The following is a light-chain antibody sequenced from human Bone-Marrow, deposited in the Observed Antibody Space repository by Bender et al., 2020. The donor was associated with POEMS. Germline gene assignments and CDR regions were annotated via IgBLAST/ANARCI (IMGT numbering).Light chain of an antibody. CDR3: RRWNTYSVI. V-gene: IGLV3-1*01. CDR2: QDT. CDR1: DLGDKY. J-gene: IGLJ2*01. Sequence: SYEVTQPPSVSVSPGQTASITCSGDDLGDKYVAWYQQKPGQSPVLVIYQDTKRPLGIPERFSGSNSGNTATLTISGTQAMDGADYYCRRWNTYSVILGEGTKLTFL.